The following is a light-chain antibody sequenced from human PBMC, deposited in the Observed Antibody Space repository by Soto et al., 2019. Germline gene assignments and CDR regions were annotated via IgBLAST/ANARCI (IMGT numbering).Light chain of an antibody. CDR3: QQYGSSPWT. Sequence: EIVFTQSPCTLSLSPGERATLSCRASQSVSSSYLAWYQQKPGQAPRLLMYGISRRATGIPDRFSGSGSGTDFTLTITRLEPEDFAVYYCQQYGSSPWTFGQGTKVDIK. J-gene: IGKJ1*01. CDR2: GIS. V-gene: IGKV3-20*01. CDR1: QSVSSSY.